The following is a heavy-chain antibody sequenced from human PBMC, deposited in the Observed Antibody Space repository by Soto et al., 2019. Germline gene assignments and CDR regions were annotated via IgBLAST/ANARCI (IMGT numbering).Heavy chain of an antibody. CDR3: AKDLYNYCSSISCMIGTFDY. J-gene: IGHJ4*02. CDR1: GFTFSSYA. Sequence: PGGSLRLSCAASGFTFSSYAMSWVRQAPGKGLEWVSVISGSGGSTYYADSVKGRFTISRDNSKNTLYLQMNSLRPEDTAVYYCAKDLYNYCSSISCMIGTFDYWGQGTLVTVSS. V-gene: IGHV3-23*01. CDR2: ISGSGGST. D-gene: IGHD2-2*01.